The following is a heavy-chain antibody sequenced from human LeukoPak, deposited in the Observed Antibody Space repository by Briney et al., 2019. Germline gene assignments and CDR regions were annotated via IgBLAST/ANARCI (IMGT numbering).Heavy chain of an antibody. CDR2: INPSGGST. J-gene: IGHJ4*02. Sequence: ASVKVSCKASGYTFTSYYMHWVRQAPGQGLEWMGIINPSGGSTSYAQKFQGRVTMTRDMSTSTVYMELSSLRSEDTAVYYCAREEWVATFDYWGQGTLVTVSS. D-gene: IGHD5-12*01. CDR1: GYTFTSYY. CDR3: AREEWVATFDY. V-gene: IGHV1-46*01.